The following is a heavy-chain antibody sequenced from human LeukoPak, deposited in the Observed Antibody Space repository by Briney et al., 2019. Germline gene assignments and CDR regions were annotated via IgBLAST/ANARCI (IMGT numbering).Heavy chain of an antibody. CDR3: ARLGHDYGDYFDY. Sequence: ASVKVSCKASGYTFTSYGLSWERQAPGQWLELMGWISAYNGNTNYAQKLQGRVTMTTDTSTSTAYMELRSLRSDDTAVYYCARLGHDYGDYFDYWGQGTLVTVSS. V-gene: IGHV1-18*01. CDR2: ISAYNGNT. J-gene: IGHJ4*02. CDR1: GYTFTSYG. D-gene: IGHD4-17*01.